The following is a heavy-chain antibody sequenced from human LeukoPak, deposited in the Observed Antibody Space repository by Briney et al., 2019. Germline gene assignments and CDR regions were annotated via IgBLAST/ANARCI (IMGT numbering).Heavy chain of an antibody. V-gene: IGHV5-51*01. Sequence: GESLKISCKGFRYSLSTYWIVWVRQPPGRGLEWMGIIHPGDYTTQYTSSFQGQVTISVDKSTGTAYLQWNSLKASDTAMYYCASRDYGSTWSDPWGREPWSPSPQ. J-gene: IGHJ5*02. CDR3: ASRDYGSTWSDP. CDR1: RYSLSTYW. CDR2: IHPGDYTT. D-gene: IGHD4/OR15-4a*01.